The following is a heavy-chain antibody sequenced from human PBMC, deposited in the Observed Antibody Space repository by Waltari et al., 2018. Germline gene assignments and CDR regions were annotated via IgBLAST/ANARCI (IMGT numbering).Heavy chain of an antibody. CDR2: IITSTGNP. D-gene: IGHD2-2*01. Sequence: QVQLVQSGSELKKPGASVKISCKSSGYTFTNYAIHLLRQAPGQGLELMGWIITSTGNPTYAQDFTGRFIFSLDTSVDTAYLEINSLKVEDTAVYYCAREVVPPHTVVVNWFDPWGQGTLVTVSS. J-gene: IGHJ5*02. V-gene: IGHV7-4-1*02. CDR3: AREVVPPHTVVVNWFDP. CDR1: GYTFTNYA.